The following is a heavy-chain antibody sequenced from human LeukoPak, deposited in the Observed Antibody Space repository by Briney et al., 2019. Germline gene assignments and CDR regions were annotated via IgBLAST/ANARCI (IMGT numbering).Heavy chain of an antibody. Sequence: ASVKVSCKASGYTFTGYYMHWVRQAPGQGLEWMGRINPNSGGTSYAQKFQGRVTMTRDTSISTAYMELSRLRSDDTAVYYCARFARGATVTKYYFDYWGQGTLVTVSS. CDR3: ARFARGATVTKYYFDY. V-gene: IGHV1-2*06. CDR1: GYTFTGYY. D-gene: IGHD4-17*01. J-gene: IGHJ4*02. CDR2: INPNSGGT.